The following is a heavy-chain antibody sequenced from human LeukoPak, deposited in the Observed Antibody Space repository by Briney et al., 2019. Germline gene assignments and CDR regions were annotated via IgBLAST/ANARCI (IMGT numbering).Heavy chain of an antibody. D-gene: IGHD3-10*01. CDR1: GFTFSSYA. J-gene: IGHJ4*02. Sequence: PGGSLRLSCAASGFTFSSYAMHWVRQAPGKGLEWVAVISYDGDNKYYAGSVKGRFTISRDNAKNSLYLQMNSLRAEDTAVYYCARDLSMVRGVEDYWGQGTLVTVSS. CDR3: ARDLSMVRGVEDY. CDR2: ISYDGDNK. V-gene: IGHV3-30-3*01.